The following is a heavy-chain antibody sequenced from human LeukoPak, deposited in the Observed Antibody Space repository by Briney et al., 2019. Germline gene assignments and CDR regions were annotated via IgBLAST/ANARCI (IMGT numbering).Heavy chain of an antibody. CDR1: GFTFSSYS. D-gene: IGHD5-12*01. CDR2: ISSSSSYI. V-gene: IGHV3-21*01. J-gene: IGHJ4*02. CDR3: ARDGGYLSFDY. Sequence: GGSPRLSCAASGFTFSSYSMNWVRQAPGRGLEWVSSISSSSSYIYYADSVKGRFTISRDNAKNSLYLQMNSLRAEDTAVYYCARDGGYLSFDYWGQGTLVTVSS.